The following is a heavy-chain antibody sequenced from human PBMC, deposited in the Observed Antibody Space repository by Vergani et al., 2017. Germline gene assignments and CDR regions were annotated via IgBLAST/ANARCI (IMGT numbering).Heavy chain of an antibody. CDR2: ISYDGSNK. D-gene: IGHD2-21*02. V-gene: IGHV3-30-3*01. J-gene: IGHJ6*02. CDR3: ARDSDDYGDYVVTAIPSYYGMDV. CDR1: GFTFSSYA. Sequence: QVQLVESGGGVVQPGRSLRLSCAASGFTFSSYAMHWVRQAPGKGLEWVAVISYDGSNKYYADSVKGRFTISRDNSKNTLYLQMNSLRAEDTAVYYCARDSDDYGDYVVTAIPSYYGMDVWGQGP.